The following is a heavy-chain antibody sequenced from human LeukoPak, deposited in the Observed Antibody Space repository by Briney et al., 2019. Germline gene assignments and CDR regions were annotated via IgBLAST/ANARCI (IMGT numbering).Heavy chain of an antibody. D-gene: IGHD3-22*01. CDR2: IYSGGST. V-gene: IGHV3-53*01. J-gene: IGHJ6*03. Sequence: GGSLRLSCAAPGFTVSSNYMRWVRQAPGKGLEWVSVIYSGGSTYYADSVRGRFTISRDNSENTLYLQMNSLRAEDTAVYYCARAHSSGYLASDFYYYMDVWGKGTTVTVSS. CDR3: ARAHSSGYLASDFYYYMDV. CDR1: GFTVSSNY.